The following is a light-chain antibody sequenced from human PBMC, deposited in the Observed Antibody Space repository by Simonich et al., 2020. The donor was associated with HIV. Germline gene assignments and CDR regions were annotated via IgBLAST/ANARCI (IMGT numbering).Light chain of an antibody. J-gene: IGKJ4*01. CDR3: QQYNNWPLT. Sequence: EIVMTQSPATLSVSPGERATLSCRASQSVSNNLAWYQQKPGQAPRLLIYGASTRATGFPARFSGSASGTEFTLTISSLQSEDFAVYFCQQYNNWPLTFGGGTRVEI. CDR2: GAS. CDR1: QSVSNN. V-gene: IGKV3-15*01.